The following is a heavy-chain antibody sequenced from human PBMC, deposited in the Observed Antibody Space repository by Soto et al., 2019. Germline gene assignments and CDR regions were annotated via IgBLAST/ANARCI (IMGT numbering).Heavy chain of an antibody. CDR2: INPNSGGT. Sequence: ASVKVSCKASGYTFTGYYMHWVRQAPGQGLEWMGWINPNSGGTNYAQRFQGRVTMTRDTSISTAYMELSSLRSDDTAVYYCARDYDSSLYYWGQGTLVTVSS. J-gene: IGHJ4*02. CDR1: GYTFTGYY. CDR3: ARDYDSSLYY. V-gene: IGHV1-2*02. D-gene: IGHD3-22*01.